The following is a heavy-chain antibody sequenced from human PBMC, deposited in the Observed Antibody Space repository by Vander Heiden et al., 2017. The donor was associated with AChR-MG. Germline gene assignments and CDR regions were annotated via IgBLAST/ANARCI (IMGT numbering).Heavy chain of an antibody. J-gene: IGHJ3*02. CDR2: TYDRSKWYN. Sequence: QVQLQQSGPGRVKPSQTPSLTCAIPGDSVSSTSTAWNWTRRSPSRGLDCLGRTYDRSKWYNDYGVSVKSRITNNPHTSKNQFSLQLNSVTHEDTAVYYCAPEWATRKSGGSPGKPHDYGDYEPRGNDAFDIWGQGKMVTVSS. V-gene: IGHV6-1*01. D-gene: IGHD4-17*01. CDR1: GDSVSSTSTA. CDR3: APEWATRKSGGSPGKPHDYGDYEPRGNDAFDI.